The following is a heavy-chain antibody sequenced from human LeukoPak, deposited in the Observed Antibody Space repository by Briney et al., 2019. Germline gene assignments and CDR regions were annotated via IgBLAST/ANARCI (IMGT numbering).Heavy chain of an antibody. Sequence: GGSLRLSCAASGFTFSNYWMHWVRQVPGKGLVWVSRIKSDGSSTNYVDSVKGGFTISRDNAKNTLYLQMNSLRADDTAVYYCASLLPLLSTSDGMGVWGQGTTVTVAS. CDR1: GFTFSNYW. J-gene: IGHJ6*02. CDR2: IKSDGSST. D-gene: IGHD5/OR15-5a*01. CDR3: ASLLPLLSTSDGMGV. V-gene: IGHV3-74*01.